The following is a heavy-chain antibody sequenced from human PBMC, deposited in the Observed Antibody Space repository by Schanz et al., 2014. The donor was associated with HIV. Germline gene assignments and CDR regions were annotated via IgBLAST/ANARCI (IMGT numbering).Heavy chain of an antibody. CDR1: GFTFSSYD. CDR3: AKDLNILLWFGEYGMDV. CDR2: ISWNSGSI. Sequence: EVQLVESGGGLVQPGGSLRLSCAASGFTFSSYDMHWFRQGRGKGLEWVSGISWNSGSIDYADSVKGRFTISRDNAKNSLYLQMNSLRAEDTALYYCAKDLNILLWFGEYGMDVWGQWTTVTVSS. V-gene: IGHV3-9*01. J-gene: IGHJ6*02. D-gene: IGHD3-10*01.